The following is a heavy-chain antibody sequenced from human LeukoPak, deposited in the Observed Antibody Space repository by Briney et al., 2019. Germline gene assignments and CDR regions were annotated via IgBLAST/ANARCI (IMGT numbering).Heavy chain of an antibody. V-gene: IGHV1-69*05. CDR1: GGTFSSYA. CDR2: IIPIFGTA. J-gene: IGHJ4*02. D-gene: IGHD3-3*01. CDR3: ARDLHQNYDLGAPGYFDY. Sequence: GASVKVSCKASGGTFSSYAISWVRQAPGQGLEWMGGIIPIFGTANYAQKFQGRVTITTDESTSTAYMELSSLRSEDTAVYYCARDLHQNYDLGAPGYFDYWGQGTLVTVSS.